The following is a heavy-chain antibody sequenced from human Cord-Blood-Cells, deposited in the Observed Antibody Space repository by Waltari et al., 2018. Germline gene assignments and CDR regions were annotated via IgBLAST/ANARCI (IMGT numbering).Heavy chain of an antibody. CDR2: IKQDGSEK. Sequence: EVQLVESGGGLVQPGGSLRLSWAASGFTFSSYWMSWVRQAPGKGLEWVANIKQDGSEKYYVDSVKGRFTISRDNAKNSLYLQMNSLRAEDTAVYYCARDRKWLLSYYYYGMDVWGQGTTVTVSS. J-gene: IGHJ6*02. V-gene: IGHV3-7*01. D-gene: IGHD3-3*01. CDR3: ARDRKWLLSYYYYGMDV. CDR1: GFTFSSYW.